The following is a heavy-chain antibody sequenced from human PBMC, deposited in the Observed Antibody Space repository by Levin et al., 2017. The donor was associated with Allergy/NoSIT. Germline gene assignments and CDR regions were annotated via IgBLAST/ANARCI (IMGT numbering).Heavy chain of an antibody. D-gene: IGHD5-12*01. CDR3: ARALAGATGDY. CDR1: GFTFSSYS. J-gene: IGHJ4*02. Sequence: AGGSLRLSCAASGFTFSSYSMNWVRQAPGKGLEWVSSISSSSSYIYSADSVKGRFTISRDNAKNSLYLQMNSLRAEDTAVYYCARALAGATGDYWGQGTLVTVSS. V-gene: IGHV3-21*01. CDR2: ISSSSSYI.